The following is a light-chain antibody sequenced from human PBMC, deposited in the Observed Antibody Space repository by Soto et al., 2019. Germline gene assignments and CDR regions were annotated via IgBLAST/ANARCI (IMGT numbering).Light chain of an antibody. CDR2: GAS. Sequence: EIVMTQSPATLSVSPGERATISCRASQSVSSNLAWYQQKPGQAPRLLIYGASTRATGIPARFSGSGSGTEFTLTIRSLQSEDFAVYYCQQYNKWPPYTFGQGTKLEIK. V-gene: IGKV3-15*01. J-gene: IGKJ2*01. CDR1: QSVSSN. CDR3: QQYNKWPPYT.